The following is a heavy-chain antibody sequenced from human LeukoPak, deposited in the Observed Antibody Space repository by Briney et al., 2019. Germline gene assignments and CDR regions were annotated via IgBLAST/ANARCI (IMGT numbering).Heavy chain of an antibody. CDR3: ARSASGSQDWFDP. Sequence: GGSLRLSCAASGFTVSSNYMSWVRQAPGKGLEWVSVIYSGGSTYYADSVKGRFTISRDNSKNTLYLQMNSLRAEDTAVYYCARSASGSQDWFDPWGQGTLVTVSS. CDR1: GFTVSSNY. J-gene: IGHJ5*02. V-gene: IGHV3-53*01. D-gene: IGHD1-26*01. CDR2: IYSGGST.